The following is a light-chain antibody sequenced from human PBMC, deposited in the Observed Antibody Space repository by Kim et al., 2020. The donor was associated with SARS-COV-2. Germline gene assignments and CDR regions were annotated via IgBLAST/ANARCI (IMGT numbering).Light chain of an antibody. CDR2: DAS. CDR1: QSVSNN. CDR3: QQYNDWRS. V-gene: IGKV3-15*01. J-gene: IGKJ1*01. Sequence: EIVMTQSPATLSVSPGERATLSCRASQSVSNNLAWYQQKPGQAPRLLIYDASTRATGVPARFSGSGSGTEFTLTISSLQSGDFAIYFCQQYNDWRSFGQGTKVDIK.